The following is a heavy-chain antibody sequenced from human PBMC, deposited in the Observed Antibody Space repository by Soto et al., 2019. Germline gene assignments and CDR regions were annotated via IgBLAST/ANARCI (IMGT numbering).Heavy chain of an antibody. CDR3: ARSLPRHLITRVRGESFPSDP. Sequence: QVQLVQSGAEVKKPGSSVKVSCKASGGTFSSYTISWVRQAPGQGLEWMGRIIPILGIANYAQKFQGRVTITADKSTSTAYMELSSLRSEDTAVYYCARSLPRHLITRVRGESFPSDPWGQGTLVTVSS. D-gene: IGHD3-10*01. J-gene: IGHJ5*02. V-gene: IGHV1-69*02. CDR1: GGTFSSYT. CDR2: IIPILGIA.